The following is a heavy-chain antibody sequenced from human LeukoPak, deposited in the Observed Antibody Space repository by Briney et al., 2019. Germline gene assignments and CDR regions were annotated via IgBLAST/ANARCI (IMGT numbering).Heavy chain of an antibody. CDR2: INAGNGNT. Sequence: ASVKVSCKASVYTFTSYAMHWVRQAPGQRLEWMGWINAGNGNTKYSQKFQGRVTITRDTSASTAYMELSSLRSEDTAVYYCARLGTWSTGDDYWGQGTLVTVSS. J-gene: IGHJ4*02. CDR3: ARLGTWSTGDDY. CDR1: VYTFTSYA. V-gene: IGHV1-3*01. D-gene: IGHD6-13*01.